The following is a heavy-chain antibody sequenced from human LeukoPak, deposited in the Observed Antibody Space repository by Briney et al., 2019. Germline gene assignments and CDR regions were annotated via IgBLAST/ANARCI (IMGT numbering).Heavy chain of an antibody. J-gene: IGHJ4*02. CDR2: INAGNGNT. D-gene: IGHD1-26*01. Sequence: GASVKVSCKASGYTFTSYAMYWVRQAPGQRLEWMGWINAGNGNTKYSQKFQGRVTITRDTSASTAYMELSSLRSEDTAVYYCARDQWDPPYYFDFWGQGTLVTVSS. CDR3: ARDQWDPPYYFDF. CDR1: GYTFTSYA. V-gene: IGHV1-3*01.